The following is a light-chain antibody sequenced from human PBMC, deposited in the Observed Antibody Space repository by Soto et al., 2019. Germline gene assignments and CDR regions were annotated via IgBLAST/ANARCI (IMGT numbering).Light chain of an antibody. J-gene: IGLJ3*02. Sequence: QSVLTQPPSASGTPGQRVTISCSGRSSNIGSNYVNWYQQLPGTAPRLLIYRNDQRPSGVPDRFSGSKSGTSASLAISGLRAEDEGDYYWSGRGGRLQAVVFGGGTKLTVL. V-gene: IGLV1-47*01. CDR3: SGRGGRLQAVV. CDR1: SSNIGSNY. CDR2: RND.